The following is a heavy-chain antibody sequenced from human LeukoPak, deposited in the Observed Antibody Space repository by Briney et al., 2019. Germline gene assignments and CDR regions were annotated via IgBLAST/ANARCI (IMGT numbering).Heavy chain of an antibody. CDR2: IKQDGSEK. J-gene: IGHJ6*03. CDR3: ARVRYFDWLFFMDV. V-gene: IGHV3-7*01. Sequence: GGSLRLSCAASGFTFSSYWMSWVRQAPGKGLEWVANIKQDGSEKYYVDSVKGRFTISRDNAKNSLYLQMNSLRAEDTAVYYCARVRYFDWLFFMDVWGKGTTVTVSS. CDR1: GFTFSSYW. D-gene: IGHD3-9*01.